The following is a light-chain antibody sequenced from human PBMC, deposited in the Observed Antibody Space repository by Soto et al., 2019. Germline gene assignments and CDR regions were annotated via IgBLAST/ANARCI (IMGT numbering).Light chain of an antibody. CDR3: AAWDDSLNGPV. CDR2: GNN. CDR1: TSNIGGST. Sequence: QSVLTQPPSASGTPGQRVTIFCSGSTSNIGGSTVNWYQHLPGTAPKLLISGNNRRPSGVPDRFSGSKSGTSASLAISGLQSEDAADYHCAAWDDSLNGPVFGGGTKLTVL. V-gene: IGLV1-44*01. J-gene: IGLJ3*02.